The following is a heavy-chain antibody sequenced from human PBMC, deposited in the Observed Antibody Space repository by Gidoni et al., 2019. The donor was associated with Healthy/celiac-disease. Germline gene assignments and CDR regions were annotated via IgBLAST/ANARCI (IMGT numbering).Heavy chain of an antibody. CDR1: GSTFSSYA. V-gene: IGHV1-69*06. Sequence: QVQLVQSGAEVKKPGSSVKVSCKASGSTFSSYAISWVRQAPGQGLEWMGGIIPIFGTANYAQKFQGRVTITADKSTSTAYMELSSLRSEDTAVYYCARDRGRLLTDYYYYMDVWGKGTTVTVSS. D-gene: IGHD2-15*01. J-gene: IGHJ6*03. CDR3: ARDRGRLLTDYYYYMDV. CDR2: IIPIFGTA.